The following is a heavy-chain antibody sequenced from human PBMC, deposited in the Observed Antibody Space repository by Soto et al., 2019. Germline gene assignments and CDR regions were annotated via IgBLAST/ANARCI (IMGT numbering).Heavy chain of an antibody. D-gene: IGHD6-13*01. CDR2: ISYDGSNK. Sequence: GGSLRLSCAASGFTFSSYAMHWVRQAPGKGLEWVAVISYDGSNKYYADSVKGRFTISRDNSKNTLYLQMNSLRAEDTAVYYCARSGTAAAGLDYWGQGTLVTVS. CDR1: GFTFSSYA. J-gene: IGHJ4*02. CDR3: ARSGTAAAGLDY. V-gene: IGHV3-30-3*01.